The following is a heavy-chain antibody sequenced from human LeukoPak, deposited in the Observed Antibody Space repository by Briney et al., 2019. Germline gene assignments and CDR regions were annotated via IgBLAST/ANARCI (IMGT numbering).Heavy chain of an antibody. CDR2: IRSKANSYAT. Sequence: GGSLKLSCAASGFTFSGSAMHWVRQASGKGLEWVGRIRSKANSYATEYAASVKGRFSISRDDSKNTAYLQMNSLKTEDTAVYYCTSRFDPWGQGTLVTVSS. J-gene: IGHJ5*02. CDR1: GFTFSGSA. CDR3: TSRFDP. V-gene: IGHV3-73*01.